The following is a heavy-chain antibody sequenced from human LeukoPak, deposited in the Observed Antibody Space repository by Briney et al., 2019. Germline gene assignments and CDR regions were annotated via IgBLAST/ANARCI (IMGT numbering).Heavy chain of an antibody. CDR1: GGSISSGGYY. V-gene: IGHV4-30-2*01. D-gene: IGHD3-3*01. J-gene: IGHJ4*02. CDR3: ARVRFLEWSFDY. CDR2: IYHSGST. Sequence: SQTLSLTCTVSGGSISSGGYYWSWIRQPPGKGLEWIGYIYHSGSTYYNPSLKSRVTMSVDTSKNQFSLKLSSVTAADTAVYYCARVRFLEWSFDYWGQGTLVTVSS.